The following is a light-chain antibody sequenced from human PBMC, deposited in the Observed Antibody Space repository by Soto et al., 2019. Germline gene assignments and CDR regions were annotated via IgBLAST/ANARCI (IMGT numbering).Light chain of an antibody. V-gene: IGLV2-11*01. Sequence: SVLTQPRSVSGSPGQSVTISCTETSSDVGGYNYVSWYQQHPGKAPKLMIYDVSKRPSGVPERFSGSKSGNTASLTISGLQAEDEADYYCCSYAGSYTFGYVFGTGTKVTVL. CDR3: CSYAGSYTFGYV. CDR2: DVS. CDR1: SSDVGGYNY. J-gene: IGLJ1*01.